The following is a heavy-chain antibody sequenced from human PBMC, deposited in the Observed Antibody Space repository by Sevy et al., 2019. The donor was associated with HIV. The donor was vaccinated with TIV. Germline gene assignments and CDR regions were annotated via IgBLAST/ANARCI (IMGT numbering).Heavy chain of an antibody. CDR3: AKPMGDSSGC. CDR1: GFTFSSYA. CDR2: ISGSGGST. V-gene: IGHV3-23*01. Sequence: GESLKISCAASGFTFSSYAMSWVRQAPGKGLEWVSAISGSGGSTYYADSVKGRFTISRDNSKNTLYLQMNSLRAEDTAVYYCAKPMGDSSGCWGQGTLVTVSS. J-gene: IGHJ4*02. D-gene: IGHD3-22*01.